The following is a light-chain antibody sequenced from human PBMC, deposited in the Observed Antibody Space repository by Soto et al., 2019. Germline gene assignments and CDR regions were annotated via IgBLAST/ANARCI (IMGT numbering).Light chain of an antibody. Sequence: EIVLTQSPATLSLSPGERATLSFMSSQSVSSSYLAWYQQKPGQAPRLLIYGASSRATGIPDRFSGSGSGTDFTLTISRLEPEDFAVYYCQQYGNSPQTFGQGTKVDI. CDR2: GAS. J-gene: IGKJ1*01. CDR3: QQYGNSPQT. V-gene: IGKV3-20*01. CDR1: QSVSSSY.